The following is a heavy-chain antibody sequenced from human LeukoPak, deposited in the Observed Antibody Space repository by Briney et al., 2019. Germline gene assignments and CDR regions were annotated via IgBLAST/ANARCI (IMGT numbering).Heavy chain of an antibody. CDR1: GYTFTRYG. CDR3: ARDNGDYVDY. Sequence: GASVKVSCKASGYTFTRYGVSWVRQAAGQGFEWMGWISAYNGNTNYAQKLQGRVTMTTDTSTSTAYMELRSLRSDDTAVYYCARDNGDYVDYWGQGTRVTVSS. J-gene: IGHJ4*02. D-gene: IGHD4-17*01. V-gene: IGHV1-18*01. CDR2: ISAYNGNT.